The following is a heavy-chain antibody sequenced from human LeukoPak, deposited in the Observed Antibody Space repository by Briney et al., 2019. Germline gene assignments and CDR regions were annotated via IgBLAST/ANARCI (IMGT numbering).Heavy chain of an antibody. V-gene: IGHV4-38-2*02. D-gene: IGHD3-10*01. CDR3: ARTEFYYYYGMDV. J-gene: IGHJ6*02. Sequence: PSETLSLTCTVSGYSISSGYYWGWIRQPPGKGLEWIGSIYHSGSTYYNPSLKSRVTISVDTSKNQFSLKLSSVTAADTAVYYCARTEFYYYYGMDVWGQGTTVTVSS. CDR2: IYHSGST. CDR1: GYSISSGYY.